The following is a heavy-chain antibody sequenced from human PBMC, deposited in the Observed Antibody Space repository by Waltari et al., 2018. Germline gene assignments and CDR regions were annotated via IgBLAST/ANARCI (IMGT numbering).Heavy chain of an antibody. CDR2: ISPSDDTT. J-gene: IGHJ4*02. D-gene: IGHD2-15*01. CDR3: ARRNGGTSPFDY. CDR1: GYILSHYH. Sequence: QVQLVQSGAEVRKPGAAVKVSCKASGYILSHYHMHWVRQVRGQGLEWMGKISPSDDTTTYAQQFQGRITRTRDTSTSTVYLELSSLRSEDTAGYYCARRNGGTSPFDYWGQGTLVTVSS. V-gene: IGHV1-46*01.